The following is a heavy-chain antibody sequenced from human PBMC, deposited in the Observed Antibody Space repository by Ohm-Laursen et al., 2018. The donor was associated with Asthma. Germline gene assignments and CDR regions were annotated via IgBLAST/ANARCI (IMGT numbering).Heavy chain of an antibody. J-gene: IGHJ4*02. CDR1: GFTHERYA. CDR3: ANTDYGY. Sequence: SLRLSCAASGFTHERYAMHWVRQAPGKGLEWVSGFSLDSDRIGYADSVKGRFTISRDKAKNSLYLQMNSLRAEDTALYYCANTDYGYWGQGTLVTVSS. V-gene: IGHV3-9*01. CDR2: FSLDSDRI. D-gene: IGHD4-17*01.